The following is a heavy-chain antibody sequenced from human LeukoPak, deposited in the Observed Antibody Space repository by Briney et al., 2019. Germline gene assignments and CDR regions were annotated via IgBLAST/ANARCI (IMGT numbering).Heavy chain of an antibody. Sequence: PGGSLRLSCAASGFTFDDYAMHWVRQAPGKGLEWVSGISWNSGSIGYADSVKGRFTISRDNAKNSLYLQMNSLRAEDTALYYCAKDRGIAVANDAFDIWGQGTMVTVSS. J-gene: IGHJ3*02. D-gene: IGHD6-19*01. CDR2: ISWNSGSI. CDR3: AKDRGIAVANDAFDI. V-gene: IGHV3-9*01. CDR1: GFTFDDYA.